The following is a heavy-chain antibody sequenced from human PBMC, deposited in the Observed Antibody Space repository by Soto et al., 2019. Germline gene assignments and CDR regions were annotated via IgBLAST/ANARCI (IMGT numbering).Heavy chain of an antibody. CDR2: ISYDGSNQ. Sequence: SLRLSCAASGFTFNIYGMHWVRQAPDKGLEWVALISYDGSNQYYADCVKGRFTISRDNSKNTLFLQMNSLRADDTAVYYCAKDQASGQGSFDSWGQGTLVTVSS. CDR1: GFTFNIYG. J-gene: IGHJ4*02. CDR3: AKDQASGQGSFDS. V-gene: IGHV3-30*18.